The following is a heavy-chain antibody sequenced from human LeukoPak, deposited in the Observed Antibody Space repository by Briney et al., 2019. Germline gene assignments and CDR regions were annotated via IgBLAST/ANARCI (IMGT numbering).Heavy chain of an antibody. Sequence: GRSLRLSCAASGFTFSSYGMHWVRQAPGKGLEWVAVISYDGSNKYYADSVKGRFTISRDNSKNTLYLQMNSLRAEDTAVYYCAKVSYGDYHFDYWGQGTLVTVSS. J-gene: IGHJ4*02. CDR1: GFTFSSYG. CDR2: ISYDGSNK. V-gene: IGHV3-30*18. D-gene: IGHD4-17*01. CDR3: AKVSYGDYHFDY.